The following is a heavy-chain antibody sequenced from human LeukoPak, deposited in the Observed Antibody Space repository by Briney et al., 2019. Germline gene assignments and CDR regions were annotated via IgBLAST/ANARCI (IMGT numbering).Heavy chain of an antibody. CDR1: GGTFSSYA. CDR2: IIPILGIA. D-gene: IGHD5-18*01. V-gene: IGHV1-69*04. Sequence: ASVKVSCKASGGTFSSYAISWVRQAPGQGLEWMGRIIPILGIANYAQKFQGRVTITADKSTSTAYMELSSLRSEDTAVYYCARATGYSYGWYYFDYWGQATLATVSS. CDR3: ARATGYSYGWYYFDY. J-gene: IGHJ4*02.